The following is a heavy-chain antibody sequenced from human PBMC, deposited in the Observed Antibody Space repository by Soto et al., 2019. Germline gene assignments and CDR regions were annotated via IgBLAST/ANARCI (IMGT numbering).Heavy chain of an antibody. D-gene: IGHD6-19*01. J-gene: IGHJ4*02. CDR3: ARESKGYSSGWYVDYFDY. CDR2: ISAYNGNT. CDR1: GYTFTSYG. Sequence: QVQLVQSGAEVKKPGASVKVSCKASGYTFTSYGISWVRQAPGQGHEWMGWISAYNGNTNYAQKLQGRVTMTTDTSTSTAYMELRSLRSDDTAVYYCARESKGYSSGWYVDYFDYWGQGTLVTVSS. V-gene: IGHV1-18*01.